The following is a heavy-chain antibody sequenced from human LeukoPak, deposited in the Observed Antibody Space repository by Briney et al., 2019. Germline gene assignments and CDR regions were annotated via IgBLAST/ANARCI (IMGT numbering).Heavy chain of an antibody. CDR1: GFTFSSYA. V-gene: IGHV3-23*01. CDR2: ISGSGGST. D-gene: IGHD6-13*01. CDR3: ARDLGIAAAGRLLDY. Sequence: PGGSLRLSCAASGFTFSSYAMSWVRQAPGKGLEWVSAISGSGGSTYYADSVKGRFTISRDNSKNTLYLQMNSLRAEDTAVYYCARDLGIAAAGRLLDYWGQGTLVTVSS. J-gene: IGHJ4*02.